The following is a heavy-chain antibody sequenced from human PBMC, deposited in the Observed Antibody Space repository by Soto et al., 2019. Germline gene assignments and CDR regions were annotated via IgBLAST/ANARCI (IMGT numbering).Heavy chain of an antibody. CDR3: TTARRVIATTYFDY. CDR1: GFTFSNAW. Sequence: EVQLVESGGGLVKPGGSLSLSCAASGFTFSNAWMNWVRQAPGKGLEWVGRIKSKTDGGTTDYAAPVKGRFTISRDDSKNTLYLQMNSLKTEDTAVYYCTTARRVIATTYFDYWGQGTLVTVSS. V-gene: IGHV3-15*07. J-gene: IGHJ4*02. CDR2: IKSKTDGGTT. D-gene: IGHD3-16*02.